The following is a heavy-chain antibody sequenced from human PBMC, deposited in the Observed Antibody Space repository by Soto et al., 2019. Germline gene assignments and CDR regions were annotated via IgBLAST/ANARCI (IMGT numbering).Heavy chain of an antibody. CDR3: AKDLDSGSYVFDY. D-gene: IGHD1-26*01. J-gene: IGHJ4*02. CDR2: ISYDGSNK. CDR1: GFTFSSYG. Sequence: QVQLVESGGGVVQPGRSLRLSCAASGFTFSSYGMHWVRQAPGKGLEWVAVISYDGSNKYYADSVKGRFTISRDNSKNTLYLQMNSLRAEDTAVYYCAKDLDSGSYVFDYWGQGTLVTVSS. V-gene: IGHV3-30*18.